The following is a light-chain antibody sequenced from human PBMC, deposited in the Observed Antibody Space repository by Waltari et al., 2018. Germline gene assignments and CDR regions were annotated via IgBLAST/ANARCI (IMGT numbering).Light chain of an antibody. CDR2: TAS. J-gene: IGKJ1*01. CDR1: QGISNS. Sequence: DIQMTQSPSSLSASVRDRVTITCRASQGISNSLAWYQQKPGKAPKLLLYTASRLESGVPSRFSGSGSGTDYTLTISSLQPEDFATYYCQQYYSTPRTFGQGTKVEIK. CDR3: QQYYSTPRT. V-gene: IGKV1-NL1*01.